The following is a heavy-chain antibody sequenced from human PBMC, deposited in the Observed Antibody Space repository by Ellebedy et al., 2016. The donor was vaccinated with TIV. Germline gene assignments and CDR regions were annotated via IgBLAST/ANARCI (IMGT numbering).Heavy chain of an antibody. J-gene: IGHJ4*02. D-gene: IGHD6-19*01. CDR3: VKGGGSGNHFEF. Sequence: PGGSLRLSCADSDFTFSFYWMSWVRQAPGKGLEWVANIDPGGSETNYVDSVKGRFTMSRDNAKSSLFLQMSSLRPDDTAVYYCVKGGGSGNHFEFWGQGTLVAVSS. V-gene: IGHV3-7*01. CDR1: DFTFSFYW. CDR2: IDPGGSET.